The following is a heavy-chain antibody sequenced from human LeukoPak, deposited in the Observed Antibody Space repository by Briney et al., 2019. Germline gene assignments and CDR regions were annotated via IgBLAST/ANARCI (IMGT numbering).Heavy chain of an antibody. CDR1: GGTFSSYA. V-gene: IGHV1-69*13. D-gene: IGHD3-3*01. Sequence: SVKVSCKASGGTFSSYAISWVRQAPGQGLEWMGGIIPIFGTANYAQKFQGRVTITADESTSTAYMELSSLRSEDTAVYYCARGAAPRDFWSGYYAGYYYGMDVWGQGTTVTVSS. CDR3: ARGAAPRDFWSGYYAGYYYGMDV. CDR2: IIPIFGTA. J-gene: IGHJ6*02.